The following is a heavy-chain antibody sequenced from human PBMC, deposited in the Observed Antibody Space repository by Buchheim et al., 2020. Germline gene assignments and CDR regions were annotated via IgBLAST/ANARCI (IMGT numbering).Heavy chain of an antibody. D-gene: IGHD3-3*01. Sequence: QVQLVESGGGVVQPGRSLRLSCAASGFTFSSYGMHWVRQAPGKGLEWVAVISYDGSNKYYADSVKGRFTISRDNSKNTLYLQMNSLRAEDTAVYYCAKDQVFGVAENSYYFYYYGMDVWGQGTT. CDR1: GFTFSSYG. V-gene: IGHV3-30*18. CDR3: AKDQVFGVAENSYYFYYYGMDV. J-gene: IGHJ6*02. CDR2: ISYDGSNK.